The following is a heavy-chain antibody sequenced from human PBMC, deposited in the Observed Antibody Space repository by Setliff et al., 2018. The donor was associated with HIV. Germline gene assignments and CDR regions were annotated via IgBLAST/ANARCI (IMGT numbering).Heavy chain of an antibody. CDR3: ARAAGYSSSWHRYAFEI. CDR1: GYTFSSYG. Sequence: ASVKVSCKASGYTFSSYGISWVRQAPGQGLEWMGWIDPNSGDTNYEQKFQGRVSMTRDTSISTVYMELSSLRSDDTAVHYCARAAGYSSSWHRYAFEIWGQGTMVTVSS. CDR2: IDPNSGDT. J-gene: IGHJ3*02. D-gene: IGHD6-13*01. V-gene: IGHV1-2*02.